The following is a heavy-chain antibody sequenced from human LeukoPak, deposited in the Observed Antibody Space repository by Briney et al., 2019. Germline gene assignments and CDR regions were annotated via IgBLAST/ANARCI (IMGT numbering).Heavy chain of an antibody. CDR3: VRDGDDFNFDY. CDR1: GFTFRSYW. V-gene: IGHV3-74*01. D-gene: IGHD5-24*01. J-gene: IGHJ4*02. Sequence: GGSLRPSCAASGFTFRSYWMHWVRQAPGKGLEWVSRVIRDGSFTNYADSVKGRFTISRDNAKNTLYLQMSSLRAEDTAVYFCVRDGDDFNFDYWGQGSLVTVSS. CDR2: VIRDGSFT.